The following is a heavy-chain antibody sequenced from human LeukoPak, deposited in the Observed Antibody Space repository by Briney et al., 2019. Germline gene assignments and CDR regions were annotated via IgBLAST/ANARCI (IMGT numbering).Heavy chain of an antibody. CDR1: GGTFSSYA. Sequence: SVKVSCKASGGTFSSYAISWVRQAPGQGLEWMGGIIPIFGTANYAQKFQGRVTITADESTSTAYMELSSLRSEDTAVYYCAKRLWDVGDVAAANPLDSWGQGTLVTVSS. V-gene: IGHV1-69*13. CDR2: IIPIFGTA. J-gene: IGHJ4*02. D-gene: IGHD6-13*01. CDR3: AKRLWDVGDVAAANPLDS.